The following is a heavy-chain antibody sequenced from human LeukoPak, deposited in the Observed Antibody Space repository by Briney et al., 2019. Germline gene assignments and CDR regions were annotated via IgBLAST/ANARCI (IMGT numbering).Heavy chain of an antibody. D-gene: IGHD3-22*01. CDR3: ARERDYYDSSGYYVGAFDI. J-gene: IGHJ3*02. Sequence: ASVKVSCKASGYTFTSYGISWVRQAPGQGLEGMGWISAYNGNTNYAQKLQGRVTMTTDTSTSTAYMELRSLRSDDTAVYYCARERDYYDSSGYYVGAFDIWGQGTMVTVSS. CDR1: GYTFTSYG. CDR2: ISAYNGNT. V-gene: IGHV1-18*01.